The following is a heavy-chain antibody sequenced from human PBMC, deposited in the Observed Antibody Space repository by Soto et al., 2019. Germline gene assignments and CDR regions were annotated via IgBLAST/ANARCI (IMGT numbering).Heavy chain of an antibody. D-gene: IGHD3-3*01. CDR2: ISSSGSTI. CDR3: ARNLNDFWSGLHNNWFDP. Sequence: GGSLRLSCAASGFTFSDYYMSWIRQAPGKGLEWVSYISSSGSTIYYADSVKGRFTISRDNAKNSLYLQMNSLRAEDTAVYYCARNLNDFWSGLHNNWFDPWGQGTLVTVSS. J-gene: IGHJ5*02. V-gene: IGHV3-11*01. CDR1: GFTFSDYY.